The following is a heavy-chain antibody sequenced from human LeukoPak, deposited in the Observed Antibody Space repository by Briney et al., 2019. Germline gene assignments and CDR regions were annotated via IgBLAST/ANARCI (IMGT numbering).Heavy chain of an antibody. CDR2: IYTSGST. J-gene: IGHJ4*02. CDR3: ARAGYCSSTSCYSVFDY. CDR1: GGSISSYY. D-gene: IGHD2-2*02. V-gene: IGHV4-4*07. Sequence: SETLSLTCTVSGGSISSYYWSWIRQPAGKGLEWIGRIYTSGSTNYNPSLKSRVTMSVDTSKNQFSLKLSSVTAADTAVYYCARAGYCSSTSCYSVFDYWGQGTLVTVSS.